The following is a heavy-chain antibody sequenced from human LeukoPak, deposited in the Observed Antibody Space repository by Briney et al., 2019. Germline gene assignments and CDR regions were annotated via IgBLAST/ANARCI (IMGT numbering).Heavy chain of an antibody. J-gene: IGHJ4*02. CDR3: ARSEIDIVVVVAATPKGGFDY. CDR1: GYSFTSYW. V-gene: IGHV5-51*01. Sequence: GESLKISCKGSGYSFTSYWIGWVRQMPGKGLEWMGIIYPGDSDTRYSPSFQGQVTISADKSISTAYLQWSSLKASDTAMYYCARSEIDIVVVVAATPKGGFDYWGQGTLVTVSS. CDR2: IYPGDSDT. D-gene: IGHD2-15*01.